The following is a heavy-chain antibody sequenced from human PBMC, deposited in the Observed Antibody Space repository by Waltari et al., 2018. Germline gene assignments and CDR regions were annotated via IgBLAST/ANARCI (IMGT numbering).Heavy chain of an antibody. CDR3: ATMGGGLDYSPYIDV. V-gene: IGHV1-69-2*01. CDR2: VDPEDGES. CDR1: GYTFTDYY. J-gene: IGHJ6*03. Sequence: VQLVQSGAEVKKPGSSVKVSCKASGYTFTDYYMHWVQQAPGRGLEWMGRVDPEDGESVYAERCQDRVTITADTSTATAYMELSGLKSEDTAVYYCATMGGGLDYSPYIDVWGEGTTVTVSS. D-gene: IGHD3-10*01.